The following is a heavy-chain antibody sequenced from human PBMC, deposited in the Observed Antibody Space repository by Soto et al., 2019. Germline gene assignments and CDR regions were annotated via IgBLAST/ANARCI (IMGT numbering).Heavy chain of an antibody. D-gene: IGHD6-13*01. CDR3: AREYSSSPDYYYYGMDV. J-gene: IGHJ6*02. CDR1: GGTFSSYA. V-gene: IGHV1-69*01. Sequence: QVQLVQSGAEVKKPGSSVKVSCKASGGTFSSYAISWVRQAPGQGLEWMGGIIPIFGTANYAQKFQGRVTITADESTSTAYMELSRVRSEDTAVYYCAREYSSSPDYYYYGMDVWGQGTTVPVSS. CDR2: IIPIFGTA.